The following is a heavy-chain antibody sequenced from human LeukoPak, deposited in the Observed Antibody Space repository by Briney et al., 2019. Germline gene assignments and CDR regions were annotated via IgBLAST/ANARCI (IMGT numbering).Heavy chain of an antibody. CDR2: ISGSGGST. D-gene: IGHD5-18*01. CDR3: AKNGGYSYGLYYFDY. J-gene: IGHJ4*02. Sequence: GGSLRLSCAASGFTFSSYAMSWVRQAPGKGLEWVSAISGSGGSTYNADSVKGRFTISRDNSKNTLYLQMNSLRAEDTAVYYCAKNGGYSYGLYYFDYWGQGTLVTVSS. CDR1: GFTFSSYA. V-gene: IGHV3-23*01.